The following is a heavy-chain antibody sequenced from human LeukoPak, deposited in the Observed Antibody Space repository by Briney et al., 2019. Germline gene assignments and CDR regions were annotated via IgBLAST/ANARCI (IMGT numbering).Heavy chain of an antibody. D-gene: IGHD6-13*01. V-gene: IGHV4-39*07. J-gene: IGHJ4*02. Sequence: SETLSLTCTVSGGSISSSSYYWGWIRQPPGKGLEWIGSIYYSGSTYYNPSLKSRVTISVDTSKNQFSLKLSSVTAADTAVYYCARADSSSWYGGAFGYWGQGTLVTVSS. CDR2: IYYSGST. CDR1: GGSISSSSYY. CDR3: ARADSSSWYGGAFGY.